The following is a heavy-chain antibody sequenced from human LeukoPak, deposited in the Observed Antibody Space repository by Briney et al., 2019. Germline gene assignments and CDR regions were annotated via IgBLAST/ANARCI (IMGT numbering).Heavy chain of an antibody. CDR2: ISSGSSNK. Sequence: PGGSLRLSCAASGFIFSSYSMNWVRQAPGKGLEWVSYISSGSSNKYYTDSVKGRSTISRDNAKNSLYLQMNSLRAEDTAVYYCARDGNYDSSGYHDYWGQGTLVTVSS. D-gene: IGHD3-22*01. J-gene: IGHJ4*02. CDR3: ARDGNYDSSGYHDY. V-gene: IGHV3-48*01. CDR1: GFIFSSYS.